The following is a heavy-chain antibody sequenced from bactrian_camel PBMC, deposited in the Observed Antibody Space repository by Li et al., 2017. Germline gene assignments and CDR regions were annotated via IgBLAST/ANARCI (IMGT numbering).Heavy chain of an antibody. CDR1: GITFSRHD. J-gene: IGHJ6*01. Sequence: VQLVESGGGLVQPGESLRLSCVASGITFSRHDMSWVRQAPGKGLEWVSNINSGSDYIDYVDSVEGRFTSSRDNTKNTLYLQMNSLKPEDTAVYYCVSQEPSTTGFGFWGQGTQVTVS. V-gene: IGHV3S40*01. CDR3: VSQEPSTTGFGF. CDR2: INSGSDYI. D-gene: IGHD5*01.